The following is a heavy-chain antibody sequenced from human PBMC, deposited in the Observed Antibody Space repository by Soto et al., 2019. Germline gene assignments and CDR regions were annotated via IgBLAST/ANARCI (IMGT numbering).Heavy chain of an antibody. Sequence: ASVKVSFKASGYTFTSYGISWVRQAPGQGLEWMGWISSYNGDTNYAQKLQGRVTMTTDTSTSTAYMEVRSLRSDDTAVYYCARDLDSASYYSYWGQGTLVTV. CDR3: ARDLDSASYYSY. CDR1: GYTFTSYG. D-gene: IGHD1-26*01. V-gene: IGHV1-18*01. CDR2: ISSYNGDT. J-gene: IGHJ4*02.